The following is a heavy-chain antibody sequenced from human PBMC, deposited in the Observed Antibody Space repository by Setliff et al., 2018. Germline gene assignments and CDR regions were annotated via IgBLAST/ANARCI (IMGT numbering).Heavy chain of an antibody. CDR1: GFTLSTYW. J-gene: IGHJ4*02. CDR3: ARGSGTYASSSRVFHY. V-gene: IGHV3-7*03. Sequence: GGSLRLSCSASGFTLSTYWMNWVRQAPGKGLEWVAHIKQDGSEEYYVDSVKGRFTISRDNAKSTLYLQINSLEAEDTAVYYCARGSGTYASSSRVFHYWGQGTLVTVSS. D-gene: IGHD6-6*01. CDR2: IKQDGSEE.